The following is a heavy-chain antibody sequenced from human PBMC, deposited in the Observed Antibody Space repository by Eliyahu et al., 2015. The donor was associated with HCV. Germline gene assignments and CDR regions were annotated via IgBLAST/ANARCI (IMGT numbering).Heavy chain of an antibody. CDR2: RYISGWA. Sequence: QVQLQESGPRTGEALHRPCPSPALSTGGSITGANYYWSWIRQPAGKRPEWIGRRYISGWAHHHPSLKSRVTISLDASRNQFSLNLKSLTAADTAVYYCARGTGRTDDSGQREIDFWGHGTLVTVSS. V-gene: IGHV4-61*02. CDR1: GGSITGANYY. D-gene: IGHD3-22*01. CDR3: ARGTGRTDDSGQREIDF. J-gene: IGHJ4*01.